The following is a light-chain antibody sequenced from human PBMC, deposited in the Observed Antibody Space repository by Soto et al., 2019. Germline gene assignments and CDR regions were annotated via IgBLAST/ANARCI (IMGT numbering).Light chain of an antibody. V-gene: IGLV1-51*01. CDR2: DST. J-gene: IGLJ1*01. CDR3: GTWDTSLNGFV. CDR1: TSNIGNNY. Sequence: QSVLTKPPSVSAAPGQKVTISCSGSTSNIGNNYVSWYQQLPGTAPKVLIYDSTKRPSGIPDRFSGSKSGTSATLGITGLQTGDEADYYCGTWDTSLNGFVFGTGTKVTVL.